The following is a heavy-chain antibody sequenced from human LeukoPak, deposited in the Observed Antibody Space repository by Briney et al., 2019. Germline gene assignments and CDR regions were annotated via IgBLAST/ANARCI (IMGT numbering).Heavy chain of an antibody. J-gene: IGHJ4*02. V-gene: IGHV3-7*03. CDR1: GLTFISYW. CDR2: IKQDGGEK. D-gene: IGHD3-10*01. Sequence: GGSLRLSCAACGLTFISYWMSWVGQPPGRGGEGVANIKQDGGEKYYVDSVKGRFTISRDNAKNSLYLQMNSLRAEDTAVYYCARWFGELPGSYFDYWGQGTLVTVSS. CDR3: ARWFGELPGSYFDY.